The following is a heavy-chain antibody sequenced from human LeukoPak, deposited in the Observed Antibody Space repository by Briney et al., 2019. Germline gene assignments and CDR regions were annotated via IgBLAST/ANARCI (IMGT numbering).Heavy chain of an antibody. Sequence: PSETLSLTCTVSGGSISSYYWSWIRQPPGKGLEWIGYIYYSGSTNYNPSLKSRVTISVDTSKNQFSLKLSSVTAADTAVYYCARHGYNSGAFDIWGQGTMVTVSP. CDR2: IYYSGST. J-gene: IGHJ3*02. CDR3: ARHGYNSGAFDI. D-gene: IGHD3-22*01. V-gene: IGHV4-59*08. CDR1: GGSISSYY.